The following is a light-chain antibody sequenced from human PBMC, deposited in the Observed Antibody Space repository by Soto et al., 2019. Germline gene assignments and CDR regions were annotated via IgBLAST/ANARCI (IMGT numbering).Light chain of an antibody. V-gene: IGKV1-39*01. Sequence: DIQMTQSPSSLSASVGDRVTITCRASQTIDNYLNWYQQKPGKVPKLLIYAASTLQSGVPSRFSGSGSGTEFTLTISSLQREDFATYYCQQSYITLFTFGPGTKVDIK. CDR1: QTIDNY. J-gene: IGKJ3*01. CDR3: QQSYITLFT. CDR2: AAS.